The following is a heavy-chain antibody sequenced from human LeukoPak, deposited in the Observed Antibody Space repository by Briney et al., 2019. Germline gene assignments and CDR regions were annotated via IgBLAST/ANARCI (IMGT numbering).Heavy chain of an antibody. CDR2: ISSSSSYI. V-gene: IGHV3-21*01. Sequence: GGSLRLSCAASGFTFSSYSMNWVRQAPGKGLEWVSSISSSSSYIYYADSVKGRFTISRDNAKNSLYLQMNSLRAEDTAVYYCAGDEGGGYSPLGYWGQGTLVTVSS. CDR3: AGDEGGGYSPLGY. D-gene: IGHD2-15*01. CDR1: GFTFSSYS. J-gene: IGHJ4*02.